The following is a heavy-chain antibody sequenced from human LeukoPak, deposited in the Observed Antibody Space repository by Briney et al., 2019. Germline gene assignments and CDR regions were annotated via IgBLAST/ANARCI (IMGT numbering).Heavy chain of an antibody. CDR3: ARGLRRDQQPVFEYYYYYMDV. V-gene: IGHV4-34*01. CDR1: GGSFSGYY. CDR2: INHSGST. J-gene: IGHJ6*03. D-gene: IGHD6-6*01. Sequence: SETLSLTCAVYGGSFSGYYWSWIHQPPGKGLEWIGEINHSGSTNYNSSLKSRVTISVDTSKNQFSLKLSSVTAADTAVYYCARGLRRDQQPVFEYYYYYMDVWGKGTTVTVSS.